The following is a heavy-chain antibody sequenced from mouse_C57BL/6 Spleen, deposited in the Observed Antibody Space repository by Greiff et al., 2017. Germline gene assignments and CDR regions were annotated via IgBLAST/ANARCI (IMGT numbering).Heavy chain of an antibody. CDR1: GYSITSGYY. Sequence: EVKVEESGPGLVKPSQSLSLTCSVTGYSITSGYYWNWIRQFPGNKLEWMGYISYDGSNNYNPSLKNRISITRDTSKNQFFLKLNSVTTEDTATYYCARDTTVPLYFDYWGQGTTLTVSS. CDR3: ARDTTVPLYFDY. V-gene: IGHV3-6*01. D-gene: IGHD1-1*01. CDR2: ISYDGSN. J-gene: IGHJ2*01.